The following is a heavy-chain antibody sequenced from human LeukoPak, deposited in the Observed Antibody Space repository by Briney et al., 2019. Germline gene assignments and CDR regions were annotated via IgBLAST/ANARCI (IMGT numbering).Heavy chain of an antibody. CDR2: INPKSGGT. CDR3: ARPRTYSGSYETFDY. Sequence: ASVKVSCKASGYTFTGYYMHWVRQAPGQGLEWRGWINPKSGGTNYAQKFQCRVTMTIDTSTSTANMELRSLRSGDTAVYYCARPRTYSGSYETFDYWRQGTLLSVSS. J-gene: IGHJ4*02. CDR1: GYTFTGYY. D-gene: IGHD1-26*01. V-gene: IGHV1-2*02.